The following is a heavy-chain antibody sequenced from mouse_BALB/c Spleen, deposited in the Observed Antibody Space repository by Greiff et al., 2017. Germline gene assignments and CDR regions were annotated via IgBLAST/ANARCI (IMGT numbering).Heavy chain of an antibody. CDR1: GFTFSSYS. D-gene: IGHD1-2*01. J-gene: IGHJ4*01. CDR3: ARYYYGYGKYYAMDY. V-gene: IGHV5-9-4*01. CDR2: ISSGGSYT. Sequence: EVQRVESGGGLVKPGGSLKLSCAASGFTFSSYSMSWVRQSPEKRLEWVAEISSGGSYTYYPDTVKGRFTLSRDNAKNTLYLEMSSLRSEDTAMYYCARYYYGYGKYYAMDYWGQGTSVTVSS.